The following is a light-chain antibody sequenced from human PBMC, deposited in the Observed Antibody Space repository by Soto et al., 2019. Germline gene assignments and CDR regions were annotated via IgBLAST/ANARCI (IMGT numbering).Light chain of an antibody. J-gene: IGLJ1*01. CDR3: SSYTSSSTQV. V-gene: IGLV2-14*01. CDR2: DVS. Sequence: QSVLTXPASVSGSPGQSIIISCTGTSSDVGGYNYVSWYQQHPGKAPKLMIYDVSNRPSGVSNRFSGSKSGNTASLTISGLQAEDEADYYCSSYTSSSTQVFGTGTKATVL. CDR1: SSDVGGYNY.